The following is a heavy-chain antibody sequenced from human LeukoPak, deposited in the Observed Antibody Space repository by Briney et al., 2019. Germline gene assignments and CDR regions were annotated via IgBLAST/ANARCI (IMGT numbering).Heavy chain of an antibody. V-gene: IGHV4-30-2*01. CDR1: GGSISSGGYY. CDR3: ARGRLDYFDY. J-gene: IGHJ4*02. CDR2: IYHSGST. Sequence: SETLSLTCTVSGGSISSGGYYWSWIRQPPGKGREWIGYIYHSGSTYYNPSLKSRVTISVDRSKNQFSLKLSSVTAADTAVYYCARGRLDYFDYWGQGTLVTVSS.